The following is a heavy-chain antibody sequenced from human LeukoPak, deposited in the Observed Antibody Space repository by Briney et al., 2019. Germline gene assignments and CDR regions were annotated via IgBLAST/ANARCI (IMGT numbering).Heavy chain of an antibody. D-gene: IGHD6-13*01. CDR3: ARAAAGTAYHYYYMDV. Sequence: GGSLRLSCAASGFTFSSYWMHWVRQAPGKGLVWVSRINSDGSSTRYADSVKGRFTISRDNAKNTLYLQMNSLRAEDTALYYCARAAAGTAYHYYYMDVWGKGTTVTVSS. V-gene: IGHV3-74*01. J-gene: IGHJ6*03. CDR1: GFTFSSYW. CDR2: INSDGSST.